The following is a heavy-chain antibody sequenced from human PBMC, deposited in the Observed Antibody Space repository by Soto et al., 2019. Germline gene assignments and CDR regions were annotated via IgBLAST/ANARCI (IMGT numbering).Heavy chain of an antibody. V-gene: IGHV3-30-3*01. Sequence: QVQLVESGGGVVQPGRSLRLSCAASGFTFSSPAMHWVRQAPGKGLEWVAGIAYDGSNKYHADSVKGRFTISRDNSKNTLYVQMNSLRGEDTAVYYCARDSPQGIDYWGQGALVTVSS. CDR1: GFTFSSPA. D-gene: IGHD3-10*01. CDR3: ARDSPQGIDY. CDR2: IAYDGSNK. J-gene: IGHJ4*02.